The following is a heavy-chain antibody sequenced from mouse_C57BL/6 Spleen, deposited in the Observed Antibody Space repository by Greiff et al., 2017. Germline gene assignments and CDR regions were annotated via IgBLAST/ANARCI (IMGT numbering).Heavy chain of an antibody. J-gene: IGHJ3*01. CDR3: VYDGYYLAWFAY. CDR2: INPSTGGT. CDR1: GYSFTGYY. Sequence: EVQLQQSGPELVKPGASVKISCKASGYSFTGYYMNWVKQSPEKSLEWIGEINPSTGGTTYNQKFKAKATLTVAKSSSTAYMQLKSLTSEDSAVYYCVYDGYYLAWFAYWGQGTLVTVSA. V-gene: IGHV1-42*01. D-gene: IGHD2-3*01.